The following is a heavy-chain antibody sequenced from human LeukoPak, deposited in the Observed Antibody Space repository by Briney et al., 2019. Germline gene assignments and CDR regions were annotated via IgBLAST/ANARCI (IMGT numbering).Heavy chain of an antibody. V-gene: IGHV5-51*01. CDR1: GYSFTSYW. Sequence: GESLKISCKGSGYSFTSYWIGWVRQMPGKGLEWMEIIYPGDSDTRYSPSFQGQVTISADKSISTAYLQWSSLKASDTAMYYCARLAYCGGDCFIDAFDIWGQGTMVTVSS. CDR3: ARLAYCGGDCFIDAFDI. CDR2: IYPGDSDT. D-gene: IGHD2-21*02. J-gene: IGHJ3*02.